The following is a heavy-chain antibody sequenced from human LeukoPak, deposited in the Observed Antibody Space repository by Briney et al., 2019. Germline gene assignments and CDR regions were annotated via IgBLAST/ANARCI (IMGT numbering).Heavy chain of an antibody. V-gene: IGHV3-23*01. Sequence: GGSLRLSCAASGFTFNNFAMDWVRQAPGRALEWVSTITGSGGSRYHASAVEGRFSISRDNTKNTLYLQMNNLTAEDTAVYYCARDETSGGAYYFVYWGQRALVAVSS. J-gene: IGHJ4*02. CDR2: ITGSGGSR. CDR3: ARDETSGGAYYFVY. D-gene: IGHD2-2*01. CDR1: GFTFNNFA.